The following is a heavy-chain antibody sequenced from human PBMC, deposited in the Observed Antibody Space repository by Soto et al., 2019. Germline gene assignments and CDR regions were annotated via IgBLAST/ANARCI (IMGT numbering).Heavy chain of an antibody. CDR3: ARDTPYLGYYYGSEKYGMDV. CDR1: GGSISSGGYY. V-gene: IGHV4-31*02. D-gene: IGHD3-10*01. Sequence: PSETLSLTCTVSGGSISSGGYYWSWIRQHPGKGLEWIGYIYYSGSTYYNPSLKSRVTISVDTSKNQFSLKLSSVTAADTAVYYCARDTPYLGYYYGSEKYGMDVWGQGTTVT. CDR2: IYYSGST. J-gene: IGHJ6*02.